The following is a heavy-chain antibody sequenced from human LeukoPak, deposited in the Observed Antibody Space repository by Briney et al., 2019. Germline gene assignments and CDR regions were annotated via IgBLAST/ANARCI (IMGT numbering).Heavy chain of an antibody. V-gene: IGHV3-23*01. CDR1: GFGFSYHA. J-gene: IGHJ4*02. Sequence: GVSLRLSCAASGFGFSYHAMHWVRQTPGKGLEWVSGITGGGVSTHYADSVKGRFTISRDNSKNTLFLQMNSLRAEDTAIYYCAKDIHTWIQLWLDSWGQGTLVAVSS. D-gene: IGHD5-18*01. CDR3: AKDIHTWIQLWLDS. CDR2: ITGGGVST.